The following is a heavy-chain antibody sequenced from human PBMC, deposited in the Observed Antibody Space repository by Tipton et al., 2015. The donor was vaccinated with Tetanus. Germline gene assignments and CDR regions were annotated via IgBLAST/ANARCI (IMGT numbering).Heavy chain of an antibody. Sequence: QLVQSGAEVKKPGESLKISCQGSGYSFNIYWIAWVRQMPGKGLEWMGIIYPGDPDTRYSPSFQGQVTISADKSIPTAYLQWNSLQASDTAMYYCARRLGPYTGDQIWHFDLWGRGTLVTVSS. J-gene: IGHJ2*01. CDR1: GYSFNIYW. D-gene: IGHD7-27*01. CDR2: IYPGDPDT. V-gene: IGHV5-51*01. CDR3: ARRLGPYTGDQIWHFDL.